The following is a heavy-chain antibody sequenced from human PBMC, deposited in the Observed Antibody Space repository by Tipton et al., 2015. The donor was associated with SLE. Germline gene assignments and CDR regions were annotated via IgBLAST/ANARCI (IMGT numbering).Heavy chain of an antibody. J-gene: IGHJ6*02. CDR1: GFTFHDYA. CDR3: ARITHDAFDRDGMDV. Sequence: GSLRLSCAASGFTFHDYAMTWVRQAPGKGLEWVSAISGSGGSIYYAGSVKGRVTITRDNGENSLFLQMNSLRAEDTAVYYCARITHDAFDRDGMDVWGQGTTVTVSS. CDR2: ISGSGGSI. D-gene: IGHD3-22*01. V-gene: IGHV3-23*01.